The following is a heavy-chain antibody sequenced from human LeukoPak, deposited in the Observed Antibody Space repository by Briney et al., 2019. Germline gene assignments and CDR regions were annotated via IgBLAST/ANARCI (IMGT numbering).Heavy chain of an antibody. V-gene: IGHV3-23*01. CDR2: ISGSGGST. CDR3: ARDPGLYGSGSYGN. Sequence: GGSLRLSCAASGFTFSSYAMSWVRQAPGKGLEWVSAISGSGGSTYYADSVKGRFTISRDNSKNTLYLQMNSLRAEDTAVYYCARDPGLYGSGSYGNWGQGTLVTVSS. J-gene: IGHJ4*02. CDR1: GFTFSSYA. D-gene: IGHD3-10*01.